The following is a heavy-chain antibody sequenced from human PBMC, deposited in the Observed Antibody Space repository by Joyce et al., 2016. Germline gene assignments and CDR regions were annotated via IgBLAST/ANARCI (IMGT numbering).Heavy chain of an antibody. Sequence: QVTLKESGPVLVKPTETLTLTCTVSEFSLSNARMGVGWIRQPPGKALEWLAHISSDDEKSYNASLRSRLTIFKDTALSQVVLTMTNMDPVDTATYFCARRSLYYDYLWGSYRYLAFDFWGQGTVVTVSS. J-gene: IGHJ3*01. D-gene: IGHD3-16*02. CDR2: ISSDDEK. CDR1: EFSLSNARMG. CDR3: ARRSLYYDYLWGSYRYLAFDF. V-gene: IGHV2-26*01.